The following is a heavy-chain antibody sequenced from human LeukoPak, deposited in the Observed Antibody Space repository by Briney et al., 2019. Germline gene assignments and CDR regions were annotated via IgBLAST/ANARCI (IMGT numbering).Heavy chain of an antibody. CDR1: GGTFSSYA. CDR3: ASFGGVGNFDY. J-gene: IGHJ4*02. D-gene: IGHD3-16*01. V-gene: IGHV1-69*13. CDR2: IIPIFGTA. Sequence: SVKVSCKASGGTFSSYAISWVRQAPGQGLEWMGGIIPIFGTANYAQKFQGRVTITADESTSTAYMELSSLRPEDTAVYYCASFGGVGNFDYWGQGTLVTVSS.